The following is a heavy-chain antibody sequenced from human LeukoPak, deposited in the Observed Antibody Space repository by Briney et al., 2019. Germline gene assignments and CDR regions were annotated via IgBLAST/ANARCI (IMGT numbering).Heavy chain of an antibody. J-gene: IGHJ5*02. Sequence: SETLSLTCTVSGGSISSFYWSWVRQSPGKGLEWIGYIFTSGWTDYNPSLKSRVTMSVDTSKNQLSMELRFLTAADTAVYYCATSHDVKTAPYDLWGQGTLVTVSS. D-gene: IGHD2-21*01. CDR3: ATSHDVKTAPYDL. CDR2: IFTSGWT. CDR1: GGSISSFY. V-gene: IGHV4-4*09.